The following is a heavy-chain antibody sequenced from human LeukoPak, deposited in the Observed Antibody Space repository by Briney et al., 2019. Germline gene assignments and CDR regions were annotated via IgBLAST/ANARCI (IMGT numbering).Heavy chain of an antibody. Sequence: GGSLRLSCAASGSTFSSYSMNWVRQAPGKGLEWVAFIRYDGSNKYYADSVKGRFTISRDNSKNTLYLQMNSLRAEDTAVYYCAKGLRGYCSSTSCYTPPFDYWGQGTLVTVSS. CDR2: IRYDGSNK. D-gene: IGHD2-2*02. CDR1: GSTFSSYS. J-gene: IGHJ4*02. V-gene: IGHV3-30*02. CDR3: AKGLRGYCSSTSCYTPPFDY.